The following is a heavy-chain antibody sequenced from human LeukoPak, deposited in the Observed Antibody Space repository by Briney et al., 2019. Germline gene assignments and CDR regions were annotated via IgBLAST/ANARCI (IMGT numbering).Heavy chain of an antibody. D-gene: IGHD3-9*01. V-gene: IGHV3-20*04. CDR2: INWNGDNT. Sequence: GGSLRLSCAASGFTFDDYGMSWVRQAPGKGLEWVSGINWNGDNTNYADSLKGRFTISRDNAKNSLYLQMNSLRAEDTALYYCARRSTHYDVLTGYHYYFDYWGQGTLVTVSS. J-gene: IGHJ4*02. CDR3: ARRSTHYDVLTGYHYYFDY. CDR1: GFTFDDYG.